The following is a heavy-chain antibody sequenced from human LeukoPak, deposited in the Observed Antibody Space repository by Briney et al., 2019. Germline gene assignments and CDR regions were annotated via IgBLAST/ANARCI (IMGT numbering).Heavy chain of an antibody. D-gene: IGHD3-9*01. CDR2: IHSGGAT. Sequence: SETLSLTCTVSGGSISSHYWSWIRPPPGEGLEWIGYIHSGGATHYNPSLESRVAMSVDTSKNQFSLTLNSVTAADTAVYYCARHRYYDILTGYYEGFDPWGQGTLVTVSS. V-gene: IGHV4-59*08. CDR3: ARHRYYDILTGYYEGFDP. J-gene: IGHJ5*02. CDR1: GGSISSHY.